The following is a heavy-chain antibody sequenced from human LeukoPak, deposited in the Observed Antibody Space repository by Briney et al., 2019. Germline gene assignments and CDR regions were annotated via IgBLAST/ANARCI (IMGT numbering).Heavy chain of an antibody. CDR1: GFTFSSYA. D-gene: IGHD2-8*01. CDR2: ISGSGGST. V-gene: IGHV3-23*01. J-gene: IGHJ4*02. CDR3: AKGRPYCTNGVCYTGFPFDY. Sequence: GGSLRLSCAASGFTFSSYAMSWVRQAPGKGLEWVSAISGSGGSTYYADSVKGRFTISRDNSKNTLYLQMNSLRAEDTAVYYCAKGRPYCTNGVCYTGFPFDYWGQGTLVTVSS.